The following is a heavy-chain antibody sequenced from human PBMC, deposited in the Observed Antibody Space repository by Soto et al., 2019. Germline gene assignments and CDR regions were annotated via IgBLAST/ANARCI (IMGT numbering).Heavy chain of an antibody. CDR1: GGSVSGYY. V-gene: IGHV4-59*02. CDR2: THYSGTS. CDR3: ARGPQWLRSDNWFDP. D-gene: IGHD6-19*01. Sequence: QVQLQESGPGLVKPSETLSLTCTVSGGSVSGYYWSWIRQPPGKGLEWIGNTHYSGTSTYNPYLKSRVTISLDTSNNHYSLRLTSVTAADTAVYYCARGPQWLRSDNWFDPWGQGTRVTVSS. J-gene: IGHJ5*02.